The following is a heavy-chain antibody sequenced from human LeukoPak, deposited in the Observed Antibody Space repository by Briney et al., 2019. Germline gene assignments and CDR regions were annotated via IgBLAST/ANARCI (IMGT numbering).Heavy chain of an antibody. CDR2: ISGSGGST. V-gene: IGHV3-23*01. J-gene: IGHJ3*02. D-gene: IGHD3-22*01. Sequence: PGGSLRLFCAASGFTFSSYAMSWGRQAPGKGLEGVSAISGSGGSTYYADSVKGRFTISRDNSKNTLYPQMNSLRAEDTAVYYCAKEGYYYDSSGDAFDIWGQGTMVTVSS. CDR3: AKEGYYYDSSGDAFDI. CDR1: GFTFSSYA.